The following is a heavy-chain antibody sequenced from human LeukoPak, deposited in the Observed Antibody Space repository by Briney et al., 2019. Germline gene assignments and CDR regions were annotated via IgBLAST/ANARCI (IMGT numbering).Heavy chain of an antibody. CDR1: GGTFSSYA. D-gene: IGHD6-13*01. CDR2: IIPIFGTA. Sequence: GASVKVSCKASGGTFSSYAISWVRQAPGQGLEWMGGIIPIFGTANYAQKFQGRVTITADESTSTAYMELSSLRSEDTAVYYCARDFVAAADLTQFDYWGPGTLVTVSS. CDR3: ARDFVAAADLTQFDY. V-gene: IGHV1-69*13. J-gene: IGHJ4*02.